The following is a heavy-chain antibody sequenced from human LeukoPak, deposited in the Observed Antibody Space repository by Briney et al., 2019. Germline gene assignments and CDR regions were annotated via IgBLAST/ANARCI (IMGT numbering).Heavy chain of an antibody. J-gene: IGHJ6*02. Sequence: ASVKVSCKASGGTFSSYAISWVRQAPGQGLEWMGGINPNSGGTNYAQKFQGWVTMTRDTSISTAYMELSSLRSEGTAVYYCARVPYYYYGMDVWGQGTTVTVSS. CDR2: INPNSGGT. CDR3: ARVPYYYYGMDV. CDR1: GGTFSSYA. V-gene: IGHV1-2*04.